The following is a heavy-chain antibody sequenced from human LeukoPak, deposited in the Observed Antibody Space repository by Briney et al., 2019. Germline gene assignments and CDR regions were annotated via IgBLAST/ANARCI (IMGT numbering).Heavy chain of an antibody. D-gene: IGHD5-18*01. V-gene: IGHV3-48*01. Sequence: PGGSLRLSCTASGFTFSSYSLNWVRQAPGKGLEWVSYLNSGSHTIYYADSVKGRFPISRDNAKNSLYLQMNSLRAEDTAVYYCARATQLWFVDFWGLGTLVTVSS. CDR1: GFTFSSYS. CDR3: ARATQLWFVDF. J-gene: IGHJ4*02. CDR2: LNSGSHTI.